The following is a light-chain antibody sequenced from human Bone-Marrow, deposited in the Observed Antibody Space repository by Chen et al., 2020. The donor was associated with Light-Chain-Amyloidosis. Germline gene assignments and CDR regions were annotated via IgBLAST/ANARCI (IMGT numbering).Light chain of an antibody. CDR2: AAS. CDR1: QSISSY. Sequence: DIQMTQSPSSLSAAVRDRVTITCRASQSISSYLNWYQQIPGQAPKLLIYAASSLQSGVPSRFSGSGSGTDFTLTINSLQPEDFATYYCQQSYSTPYTFGQGTKLEIK. V-gene: IGKV1-39*01. J-gene: IGKJ2*01. CDR3: QQSYSTPYT.